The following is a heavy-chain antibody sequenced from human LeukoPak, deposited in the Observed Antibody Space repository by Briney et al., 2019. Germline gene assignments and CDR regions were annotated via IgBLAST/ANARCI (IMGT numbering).Heavy chain of an antibody. J-gene: IGHJ4*02. CDR1: GYTFTGYY. Sequence: GASVKVSCKASGYTFTGYYMHCVRQAPGQGLEWMGWINPNSGGTNYAQKFQGRVTMTRDTSIITAYMELSRLRSDDTAVYYCDTYYYDSSGYYPTASWGQGTLVTVSS. V-gene: IGHV1-2*02. CDR2: INPNSGGT. CDR3: DTYYYDSSGYYPTAS. D-gene: IGHD3-22*01.